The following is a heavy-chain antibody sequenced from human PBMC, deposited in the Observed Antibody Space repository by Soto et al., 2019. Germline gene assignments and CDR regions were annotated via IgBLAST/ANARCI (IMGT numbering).Heavy chain of an antibody. Sequence: EVQLVESGGGLIQPGGSRVLSFAAPGFTVSSNYLSWVRQAPGKGLEWGSVIYSGGSTYYADSVKGRCTISRDNSKNTLYLQMNSLRAEDTAVYYCARDRVESGYPEYFQHWGQGTLVTVSS. V-gene: IGHV3-53*01. CDR1: GFTVSSNY. CDR3: ARDRVESGYPEYFQH. J-gene: IGHJ1*01. D-gene: IGHD3-22*01. CDR2: IYSGGST.